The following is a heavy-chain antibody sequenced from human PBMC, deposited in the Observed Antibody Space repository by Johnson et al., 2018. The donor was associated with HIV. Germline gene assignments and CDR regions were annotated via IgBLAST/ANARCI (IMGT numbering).Heavy chain of an antibody. J-gene: IGHJ3*02. CDR3: AREEGTDILTRGDAFDI. Sequence: QVQLVESGGGLVKPGGSLRLSCAASGITFSDYYMSWIRQAPGKGLEWVSYISSSGRTIYYADSVKGRFTMSRDNAKKSLYLQMNSLRAEDTAVYYCAREEGTDILTRGDAFDIWGQGTMVTVS. CDR1: GITFSDYY. CDR2: ISSSGRTI. D-gene: IGHD3-9*01. V-gene: IGHV3-11*04.